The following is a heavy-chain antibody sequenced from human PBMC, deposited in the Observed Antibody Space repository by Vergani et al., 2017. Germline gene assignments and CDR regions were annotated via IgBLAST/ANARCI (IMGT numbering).Heavy chain of an antibody. Sequence: VQLVESGGGLVQPGRSLRLSCAASGFTFDDYAMHWVRQAPGKGLEWIGYIYYSGSTYYNPSLKSRVTISVDTSKNQFSLKLSSVTAADTAVYYCARTVRIFWSGYASPDYFDYWGQGTLVTVSS. CDR3: ARTVRIFWSGYASPDYFDY. CDR1: GFTFDDYA. D-gene: IGHD3-3*01. CDR2: IYYSGST. J-gene: IGHJ4*02. V-gene: IGHV4-31*02.